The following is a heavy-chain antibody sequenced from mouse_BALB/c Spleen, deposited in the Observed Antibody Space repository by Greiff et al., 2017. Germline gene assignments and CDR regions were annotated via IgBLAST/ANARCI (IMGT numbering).Heavy chain of an antibody. Sequence: EVQLQQSGAELVKPGASVKLSCTASGFNIKDTYMHWVKQRPEQGLEWIGRIDPANGNTKYDPKFQGKATITADTSSNTAYLQLSSLTSEDTAVYYCARSGALLRNYAMDYWGQGTSVTVSS. V-gene: IGHV14-3*02. CDR3: ARSGALLRNYAMDY. J-gene: IGHJ4*01. CDR1: GFNIKDTY. D-gene: IGHD1-1*01. CDR2: IDPANGNT.